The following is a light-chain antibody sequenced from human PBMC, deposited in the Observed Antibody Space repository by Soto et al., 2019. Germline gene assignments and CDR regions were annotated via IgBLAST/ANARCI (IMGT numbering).Light chain of an antibody. CDR2: GAS. CDR1: QSVSSSY. Sequence: EIVLTQSPGTLSLSPGERATLSCRASQSVSSSYLAWYQQKPGQAPRLLIYGASSRATGIPDRFSGSGSGTDFTLTISRLEPEDFAVYYCQQYGSSPTWTFXQGTKVDIK. CDR3: QQYGSSPTWT. J-gene: IGKJ1*01. V-gene: IGKV3-20*01.